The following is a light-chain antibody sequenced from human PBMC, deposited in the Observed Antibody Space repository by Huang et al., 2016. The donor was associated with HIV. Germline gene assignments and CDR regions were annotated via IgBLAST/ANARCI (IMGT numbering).Light chain of an antibody. V-gene: IGKV4-1*01. CDR2: WPS. CDR3: QQYYNTPFT. CDR1: QSLLYRSNNKNY. Sequence: DIVMTQSPDSLAVSLGERAAINCKSSQSLLYRSNNKNYLAWYQQKPGQPPKLLIYWPSTRESGVPDRFSASGSGTDVTLTISSLQAADVAVYDCQQYYNTPFTFGPGTKVDIK. J-gene: IGKJ3*01.